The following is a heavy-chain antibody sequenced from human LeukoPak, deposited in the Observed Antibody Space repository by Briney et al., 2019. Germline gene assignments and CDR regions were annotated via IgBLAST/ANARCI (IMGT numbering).Heavy chain of an antibody. CDR2: ISSSSSYI. J-gene: IGHJ4*02. CDR1: GFTFSSYS. Sequence: GGSLRLSCAASGFTFSSYSMSWVRQAPGKGLEWVSSISSSSSYIYYADSVKGRFTISRDNAKNSLYLQMNSLRAEDTAVYYCARMNGGDFDYWGQGTLVTVSS. D-gene: IGHD3-16*01. V-gene: IGHV3-21*01. CDR3: ARMNGGDFDY.